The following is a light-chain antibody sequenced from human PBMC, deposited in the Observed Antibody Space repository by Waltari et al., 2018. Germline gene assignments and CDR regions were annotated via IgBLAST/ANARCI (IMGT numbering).Light chain of an antibody. CDR2: GAS. Sequence: EIVMTQSPAPLSVSPGERATLSCRASQRVDSNLAWYQQKPGQAPRLLIFGASTRATGIPARFSGSGSGTEFTLTISSLQSEDFAVYYCQQYNNWLTWSFGQGTKVEIK. CDR1: QRVDSN. J-gene: IGKJ1*01. V-gene: IGKV3-15*01. CDR3: QQYNNWLTWS.